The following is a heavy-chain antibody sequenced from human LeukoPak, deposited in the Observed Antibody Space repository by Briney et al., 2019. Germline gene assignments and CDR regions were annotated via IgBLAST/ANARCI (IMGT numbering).Heavy chain of an antibody. CDR2: INHSGST. D-gene: IGHD6-19*01. V-gene: IGHV4-34*01. J-gene: IGHJ6*04. CDR3: ARETGYSSGRKRRPHMDV. CDR1: GGSSSGYY. Sequence: SETLSLTCAVYGGSSSGYYWSWIRQPPGKGLEWIGEINHSGSTNYNPSLKSRVTISVDTSKNQFSLKLSSVTAADTAAYYCARETGYSSGRKRRPHMDVWGKGTTVTVSS.